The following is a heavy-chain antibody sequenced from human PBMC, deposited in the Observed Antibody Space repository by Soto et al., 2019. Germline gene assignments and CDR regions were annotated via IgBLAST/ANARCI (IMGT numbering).Heavy chain of an antibody. J-gene: IGHJ4*02. V-gene: IGHV4-31*03. CDR2: IYHTGST. CDR3: ARATGTLRSRNCDY. Sequence: TLTVTCSLSGGSISTVGPYWTWSRQPPGKGLEWIGSIYHTGSTYYSKSLRSRLTMSVDTSKSQFSLRLSSVTAADTAVYYCARATGTLRSRNCDYWGQG. D-gene: IGHD1-1*01. CDR1: GGSISTVGPY.